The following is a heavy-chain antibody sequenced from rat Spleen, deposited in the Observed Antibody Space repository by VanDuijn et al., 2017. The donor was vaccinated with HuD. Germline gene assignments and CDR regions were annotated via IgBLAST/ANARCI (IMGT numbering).Heavy chain of an antibody. CDR2: IYHDGDT. CDR1: GFSLTSDG. J-gene: IGHJ2*01. CDR3: ARGALFDY. Sequence: VQLKETGPGLVQPTQTLSLTCTVSGFSLTSDGVHWIRQPPGKGLEWMGIIYHDGDTDYNSALKSRLSISRDTSKSQLFLQMNNLQTEDTAMYFCARGALFDYWGQGVMVTVSS. V-gene: IGHV2-17*01.